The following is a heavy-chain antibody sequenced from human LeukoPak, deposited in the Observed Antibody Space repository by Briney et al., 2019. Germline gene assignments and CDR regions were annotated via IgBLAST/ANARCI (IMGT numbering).Heavy chain of an antibody. CDR2: IKQDGSEK. V-gene: IGHV3-7*01. CDR1: GFTFSSYW. Sequence: PGGSLRLSCAASGFTFSSYWMSWVRQAPGKVLEWVANIKQDGSEKYYVDSVKGRFTISRDNAKNSLCLQMNSLRAEDTAVYYCARVSPNTVTTLQYFDYWGQGTLVTVSS. J-gene: IGHJ4*02. D-gene: IGHD4-17*01. CDR3: ARVSPNTVTTLQYFDY.